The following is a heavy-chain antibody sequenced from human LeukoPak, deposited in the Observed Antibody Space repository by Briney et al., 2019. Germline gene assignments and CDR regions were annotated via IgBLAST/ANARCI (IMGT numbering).Heavy chain of an antibody. CDR2: ITNSGGAT. D-gene: IGHD2-21*01. J-gene: IGHJ4*02. CDR3: ARVNTYYYDY. CDR1: RFTFTHYA. Sequence: GGSLRLSCAASRFTFTHYAMNWVRQAPGKGLEWVSAITNSGGATYYADSVKGRFTISRDNSKNTLYLQMNSLRAKDTAVYYCARVNTYYYDYWGQGTLVTVSS. V-gene: IGHV3-23*01.